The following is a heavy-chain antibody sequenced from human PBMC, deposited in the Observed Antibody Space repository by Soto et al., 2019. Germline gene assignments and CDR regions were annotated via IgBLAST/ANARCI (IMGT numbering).Heavy chain of an antibody. CDR3: AREYGADYYYYGMDV. CDR2: IYYSGST. CDR1: GGSISSGDYY. D-gene: IGHD4-17*01. J-gene: IGHJ6*02. Sequence: PSETLSLTCTVSGGSISSGDYYWSWIRQPPGKGLEWIGYIYYSGSTYYNPSLKSRVTISVDTSKNQFSLKLSSVTAADTAVYYCAREYGADYYYYGMDVWGQGTTVTVS. V-gene: IGHV4-30-4*01.